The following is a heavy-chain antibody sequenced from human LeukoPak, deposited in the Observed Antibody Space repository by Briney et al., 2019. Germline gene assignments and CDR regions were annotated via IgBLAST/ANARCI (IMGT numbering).Heavy chain of an antibody. CDR3: AREAYGDYVE. J-gene: IGHJ3*01. CDR1: GFTFSSYS. Sequence: GGSLRLSCAASGFTFSSYSMNWVRQAPGKGLEWVSSISSSSSYIYYADSVKGRFTISRDNAKNSLYLLMNRLRAEDTAVYYCAREAYGDYVEWGQGTMVTVSS. V-gene: IGHV3-21*01. CDR2: ISSSSSYI. D-gene: IGHD4-17*01.